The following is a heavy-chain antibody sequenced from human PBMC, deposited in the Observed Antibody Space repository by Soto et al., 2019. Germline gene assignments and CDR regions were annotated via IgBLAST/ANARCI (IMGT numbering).Heavy chain of an antibody. CDR3: ARDPLGAIPRRVSLDI. CDR1: GGSISSGDYY. CDR2: IYYSGSA. Sequence: PSETLSLTCTVSGGSISSGDYYWSWIRQPPGKGLEWIGYIYYSGSAYYNPSLKSRVTISVDTSKNQFSLKLSSVTAADTAVYYCARDPLGAIPRRVSLDIWGQGTMVTRLL. V-gene: IGHV4-30-4*01. J-gene: IGHJ3*02. D-gene: IGHD2-21*01.